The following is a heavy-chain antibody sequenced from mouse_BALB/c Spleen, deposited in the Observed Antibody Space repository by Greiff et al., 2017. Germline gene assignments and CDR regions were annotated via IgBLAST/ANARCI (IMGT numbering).Heavy chain of an antibody. D-gene: IGHD2-14*01. V-gene: IGHV14-1*02. CDR1: GFNIKDYY. CDR3: ARWNRYYFDY. Sequence: EVQLHQSGAELVRPGALVKLSCKASGFNIKDYYMHWVKQRPEQGLEWIGWIDPENGNTIYDPKFQGKASITADTSSNTAYLQLSSLTSEDTAVYYCARWNRYYFDYWGQGTTLTVSS. J-gene: IGHJ2*01. CDR2: IDPENGNT.